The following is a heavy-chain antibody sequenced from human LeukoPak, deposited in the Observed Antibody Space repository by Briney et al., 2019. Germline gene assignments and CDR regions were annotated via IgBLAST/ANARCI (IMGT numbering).Heavy chain of an antibody. CDR1: GYTFTSYY. CDR3: ARANRPTITSRGDMDV. J-gene: IGHJ6*03. V-gene: IGHV1-69*13. CDR2: IIPIFGTT. D-gene: IGHD4-11*01. Sequence: GASVKVSCKASGYTFTSYYMHWVRQAPGQGLEWMGGIIPIFGTTDYAQKFQGRVTITADESTSTAYMELSSLRFEDTAVYYCARANRPTITSRGDMDVWGKGTTVTVSS.